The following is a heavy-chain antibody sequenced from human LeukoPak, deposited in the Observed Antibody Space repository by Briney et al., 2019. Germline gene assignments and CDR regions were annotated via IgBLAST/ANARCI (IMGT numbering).Heavy chain of an antibody. CDR3: ARGDSSDCTCIDY. D-gene: IGHD2-21*02. CDR2: IHGDGST. J-gene: IGHJ4*02. V-gene: IGHV3-53*01. Sequence: PGGSLRLSCAASGFTVSSRYMSWVRQAPGKGLEWVSVIHGDGSTYYADSVRGRFTISRDNSKNTLYLQMSSLRAEDTAAYYCARGDSSDCTCIDYWGQGTLVSVSS. CDR1: GFTVSSRY.